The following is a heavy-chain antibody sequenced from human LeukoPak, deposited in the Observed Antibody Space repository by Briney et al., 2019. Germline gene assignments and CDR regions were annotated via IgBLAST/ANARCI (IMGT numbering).Heavy chain of an antibody. CDR3: ARGGGYGSGSYSSAFDY. V-gene: IGHV4-61*05. D-gene: IGHD3-10*01. Sequence: SETLSLTCTVSGGSISSSSYYWGWIRQPPGKGLEWIGYIYYSGSTNYNPSLKSRVTISVDTSKNQFSLKLSSVTAADTAVYYCARGGGYGSGSYSSAFDYWGQGTLVTVSS. CDR2: IYYSGST. J-gene: IGHJ4*02. CDR1: GGSISSSSYY.